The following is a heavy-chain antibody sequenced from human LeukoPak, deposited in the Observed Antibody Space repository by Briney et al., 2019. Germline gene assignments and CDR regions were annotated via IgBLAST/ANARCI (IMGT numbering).Heavy chain of an antibody. CDR2: ISGSSSTI. V-gene: IGHV3-48*01. CDR3: ARTPYDGSGSYLY. D-gene: IGHD3-10*01. Sequence: PGGSLRLSCAASGFTFSSYSMNWVRQAPGKGLEWVSYISGSSSTIYYADSVKGRFTISRDNAKNSLYLQMNSLRAEDTAVYYCARTPYDGSGSYLYWGQGTLVTVSS. CDR1: GFTFSSYS. J-gene: IGHJ4*02.